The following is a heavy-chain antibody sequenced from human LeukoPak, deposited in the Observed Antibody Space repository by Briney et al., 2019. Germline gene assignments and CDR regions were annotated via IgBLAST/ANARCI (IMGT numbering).Heavy chain of an antibody. CDR2: FDPSDSNT. CDR3: ARLHHSSWYWFDP. J-gene: IGHJ5*02. CDR1: GSSFTGYW. Sequence: GEPLKISCKGSGSSFTGYWISWVRQIPGGGLKWMGRFDPSDSNTNYGPSFQGHVTISADKSISTAYLQWSSLKASDTAMYYCARLHHSSWYWFDPWGQGTLVTVSS. V-gene: IGHV5-10-1*01. D-gene: IGHD6-13*01.